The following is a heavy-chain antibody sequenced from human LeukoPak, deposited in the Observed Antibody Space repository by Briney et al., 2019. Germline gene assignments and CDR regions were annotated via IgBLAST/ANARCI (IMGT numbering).Heavy chain of an antibody. J-gene: IGHJ4*02. CDR3: ARDAGYCSSTSCYTDDY. V-gene: IGHV1-8*01. D-gene: IGHD2-2*02. CDR1: GYTFTSYD. CDR2: MNPNSGNT. Sequence: SVKVSCKASGYTFTSYDINWVRQATGQGLEWMGWMNPNSGNTGYAQKFQGRVTMTRNTSISTAYMELSSLRSEDTAVYYCARDAGYCSSTSCYTDDYWGQGTLVTVSS.